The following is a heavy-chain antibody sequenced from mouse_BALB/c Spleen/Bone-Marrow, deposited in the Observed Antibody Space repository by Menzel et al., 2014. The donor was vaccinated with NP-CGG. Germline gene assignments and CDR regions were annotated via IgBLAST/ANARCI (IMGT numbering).Heavy chain of an antibody. CDR3: ARGGGSYYVMHH. V-gene: IGHV1S81*02. Sequence: GSELLTPGPSVKLCCKASGYTFTSYWMHWVKQRPGQGLEWIGEINPSNGRTNYNEKFKSKATLTVDKSSSTAYMQLSSLTSEDSAVYYCARGGGSYYVMHHWAKSTPVTVST. D-gene: IGHD2-3*01. J-gene: IGHJ4*01. CDR1: GYTFTSYW. CDR2: INPSNGRT.